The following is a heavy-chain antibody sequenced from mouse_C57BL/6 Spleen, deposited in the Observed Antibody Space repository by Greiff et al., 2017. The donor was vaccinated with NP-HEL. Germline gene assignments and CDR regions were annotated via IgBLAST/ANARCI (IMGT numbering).Heavy chain of an antibody. V-gene: IGHV1-15*01. CDR3: TIYYDYDGGFAY. CDR2: IDPETGGT. CDR1: GYTFTDYE. Sequence: VQLQQSGAELVRPGASVTLSCKASGYTFTDYEMHWVKQTPVHGLEWIGAIDPETGGTAYNQKFKGKAILTADKSSSTAYMELRSLTSEDSAVYYCTIYYDYDGGFAYWGQGTLVTVSA. J-gene: IGHJ3*01. D-gene: IGHD2-4*01.